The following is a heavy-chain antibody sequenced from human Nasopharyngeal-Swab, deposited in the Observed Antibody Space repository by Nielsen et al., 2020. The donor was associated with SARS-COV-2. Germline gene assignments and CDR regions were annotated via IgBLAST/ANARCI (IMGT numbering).Heavy chain of an antibody. D-gene: IGHD2-2*01. Sequence: SETLSLTCTVSGGSISSGGCCWSWIRQLPGKGLDWIGYIYYSGNTYHNPSFKSRVTISVDTSKNQSSLELSSVTASDTAVYYCARIYCSTTSCSNFDYWGQGTLVTVSS. J-gene: IGHJ4*02. CDR3: ARIYCSTTSCSNFDY. V-gene: IGHV4-31*03. CDR2: IYYSGNT. CDR1: GGSISSGGCC.